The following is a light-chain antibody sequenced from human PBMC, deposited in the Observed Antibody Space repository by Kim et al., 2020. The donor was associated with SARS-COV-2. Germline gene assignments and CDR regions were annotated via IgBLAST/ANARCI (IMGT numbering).Light chain of an antibody. CDR3: QQYGSSPALT. CDR2: GAS. V-gene: IGKV3-20*01. CDR1: QSVSSSY. Sequence: PGERATLSCRASQSVSSSYLAWYQQKPGQAPRLLIYGASSRATDIPDRFSGSGSGTDFTLTISRLEPEDFAVYYCQQYGSSPALTFGGGTKVDIK. J-gene: IGKJ4*01.